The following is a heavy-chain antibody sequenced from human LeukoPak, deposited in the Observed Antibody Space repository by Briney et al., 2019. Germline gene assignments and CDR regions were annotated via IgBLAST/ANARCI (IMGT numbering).Heavy chain of an antibody. CDR3: ARHVPRGRSDFDC. J-gene: IGHJ4*02. CDR2: IDEDGDEK. CDR1: GFTFDNHW. V-gene: IGHV3-7*01. Sequence: GGSLRLSCAASGFTFDNHWMAWIRQTPGRGPEWVANIDEDGDEKSYAESVKGRFSVSRDNGRTSLYLQMNSLRAEDTAIYYCARHVPRGRSDFDCWGQGVLVTVS. D-gene: IGHD5-12*01.